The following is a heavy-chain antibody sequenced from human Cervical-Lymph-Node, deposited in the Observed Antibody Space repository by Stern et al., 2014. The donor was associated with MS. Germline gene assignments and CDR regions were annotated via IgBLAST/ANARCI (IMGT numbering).Heavy chain of an antibody. V-gene: IGHV4-31*03. CDR3: ARDVGRIPRYFQH. D-gene: IGHD1-26*01. J-gene: IGHJ1*01. CDR1: GGSISSGGYY. Sequence: VQLVESGPGLVKPSQTLSLTCTVSGGSISSGGYYWSWIRQHPGKGLEWIGYICYSGSTYYNPSLKSRVTISVDTSKNQFSLKLSSVTAADTAVYYCARDVGRIPRYFQHWGQGTLVTVSS. CDR2: ICYSGST.